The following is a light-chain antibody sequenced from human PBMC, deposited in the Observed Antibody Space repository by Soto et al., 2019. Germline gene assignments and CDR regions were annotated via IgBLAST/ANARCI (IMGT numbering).Light chain of an antibody. V-gene: IGKV1-39*01. CDR1: QNIRTY. J-gene: IGKJ1*01. CDR2: EAS. CDR3: QQSFYAPPT. Sequence: DIQVTQSPSSLSASVGDRVTITCRASQNIRTYLTWYQQKPGKAPKLLIYEASDLQSGVPSRFSGSGSGTDFSLTITSLQPEDFATYYCQQSFYAPPTFGQGTKVEI.